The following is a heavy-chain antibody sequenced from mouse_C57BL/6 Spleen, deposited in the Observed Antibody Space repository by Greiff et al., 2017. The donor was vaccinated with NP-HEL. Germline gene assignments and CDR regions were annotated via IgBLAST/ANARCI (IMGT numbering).Heavy chain of an antibody. D-gene: IGHD1-1*01. V-gene: IGHV3-6*01. J-gene: IGHJ2*01. CDR1: GYSITSGYY. CDR3: ARDLYYYGSSSGY. CDR2: ISYDGSN. Sequence: EVQLQESGPGLVKPSQSLSLTCSVTGYSITSGYYWNWIRQFPGNKLEWMGYISYDGSNNYNPSLKNRISITRDTSKNQFFLKLNSVTTEDTATYYCARDLYYYGSSSGYWGQGTTLTVSS.